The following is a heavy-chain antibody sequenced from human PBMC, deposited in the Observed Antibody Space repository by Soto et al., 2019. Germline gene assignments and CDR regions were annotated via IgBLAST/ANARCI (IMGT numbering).Heavy chain of an antibody. CDR3: AGGSSGYYDEVLDY. V-gene: IGHV4-30-4*01. D-gene: IGHD3-22*01. Sequence: SETLSLACTVSGRSISSGDYYWSWIRQPPGKGLEWIGYIYYSGSTYYNPSLKSRVTISVDTSKNQFSLKLSSVTAADTAVYYCAGGSSGYYDEVLDYWGQGTLVTVS. CDR2: IYYSGST. CDR1: GRSISSGDYY. J-gene: IGHJ4*02.